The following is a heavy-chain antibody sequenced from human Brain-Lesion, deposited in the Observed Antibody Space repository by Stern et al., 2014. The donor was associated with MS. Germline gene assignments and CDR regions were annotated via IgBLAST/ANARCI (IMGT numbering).Heavy chain of an antibody. CDR2: IYSVGST. D-gene: IGHD1-14*01. V-gene: IGHV3-53*01. Sequence: VQLVESGGGLIQPGGSLRLSCVASGFTFSKNYMSWVRQAPGKGMEWVSSIYSVGSTYYADSVQGRFVISRDNSKNTLFLQMNSLRAEDTAVYYCARLVNHATHFDYWGQGTLVTVSS. J-gene: IGHJ4*02. CDR1: GFTFSKNY. CDR3: ARLVNHATHFDY.